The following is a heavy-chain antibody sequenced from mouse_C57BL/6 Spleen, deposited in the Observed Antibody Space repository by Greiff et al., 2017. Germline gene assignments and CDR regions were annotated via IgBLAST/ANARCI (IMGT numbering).Heavy chain of an antibody. CDR1: GFTFSDYY. CDR2: INYDGSST. D-gene: IGHD1-1*02. Sequence: EVQVVESEGGLVQPGSSMKLSCTASGFTFSDYYMAWVRQVPEKGLEWVANINYDGSSTYYLDSLKSRFIISRDNAKNILYLQMSSLKSEDTATYYCARGNYASDYWGQGTTLTVSS. V-gene: IGHV5-16*01. J-gene: IGHJ2*01. CDR3: ARGNYASDY.